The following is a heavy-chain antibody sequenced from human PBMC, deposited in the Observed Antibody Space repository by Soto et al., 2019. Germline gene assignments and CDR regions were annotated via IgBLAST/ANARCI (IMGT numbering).Heavy chain of an antibody. V-gene: IGHV3-11*04. CDR3: ASLGRHG. D-gene: IGHD3-16*01. CDR1: GFTFRDYY. CDR2: ISHSGKTI. J-gene: IGHJ6*02. Sequence: TGGSLRLSCATSGFTFRDYYFSWIRQAPGKGLEWISYISHSGKTIYYADSVKGRFTISRDNAKNSLYLQMNSLRAEDTAVYYCASLGRHGWGQGTTVTVSS.